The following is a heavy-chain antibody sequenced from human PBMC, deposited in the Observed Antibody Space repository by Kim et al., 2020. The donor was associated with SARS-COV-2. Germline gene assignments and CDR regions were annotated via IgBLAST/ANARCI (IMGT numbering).Heavy chain of an antibody. D-gene: IGHD6-19*01. Sequence: PSFQGQVTISADKSSSTAYLQWSSLKASDTAMYYCARHPRIAVAGTLFDYWGQGTLVTVSS. V-gene: IGHV5-51*01. J-gene: IGHJ4*02. CDR3: ARHPRIAVAGTLFDY.